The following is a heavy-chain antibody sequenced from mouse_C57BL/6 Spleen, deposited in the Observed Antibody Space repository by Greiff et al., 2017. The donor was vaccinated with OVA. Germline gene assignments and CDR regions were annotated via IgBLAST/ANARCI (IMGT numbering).Heavy chain of an antibody. V-gene: IGHV3-6*01. CDR1: GYSITSGYY. CDR2: ISYDGSN. D-gene: IGHD1-1*01. CDR3: ARETSTDYFDY. Sequence: EVQLKESGPGLVKPSQSLSLTCSVTGYSITSGYYWNWIRQFPGNKLEWMGYISYDGSNNYNPSLKNRISITRDTSKNQFFLKLNSVTTEDTATYYCARETSTDYFDYWGQGTTLTVSS. J-gene: IGHJ2*01.